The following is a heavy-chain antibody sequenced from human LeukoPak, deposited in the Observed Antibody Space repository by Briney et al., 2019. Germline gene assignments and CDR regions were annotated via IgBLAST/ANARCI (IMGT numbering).Heavy chain of an antibody. V-gene: IGHV3-48*03. CDR2: ISISGSTI. D-gene: IGHD3-22*01. CDR3: ASPQYYYDSSGYYYFDY. J-gene: IGHJ4*02. CDR1: GFTFSSYE. Sequence: GGSLRLSCAASGFTFSSYEMSWVRQAPGKGLARVSYISISGSTIYYADSVKGRFTISRDNAKNSLYLQMNSLRAEDTAVYYCASPQYYYDSSGYYYFDYWGQGTLVTVSS.